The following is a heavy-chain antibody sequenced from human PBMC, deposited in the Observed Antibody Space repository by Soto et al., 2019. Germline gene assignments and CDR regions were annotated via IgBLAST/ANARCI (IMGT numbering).Heavy chain of an antibody. D-gene: IGHD6-6*01. J-gene: IGHJ4*02. CDR3: AREYTSASWDY. V-gene: IGHV1-18*01. CDR1: GYTFTSYG. CDR2: ISTYNGNT. Sequence: QVQLVQSGAEVTKPGASVKVSCKASGYTFTSYGISWVRQAPGQGLEWMGWISTYNGNTNYAQKLQGRVTMTTDTSTSTAYMKLRSLRSDATAVDYCAREYTSASWDYWGQGTLVTVSS.